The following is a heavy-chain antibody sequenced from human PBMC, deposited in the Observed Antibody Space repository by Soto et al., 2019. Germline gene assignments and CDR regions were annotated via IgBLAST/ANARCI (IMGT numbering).Heavy chain of an antibody. J-gene: IGHJ6*02. CDR1: GGSISSYY. D-gene: IGHD6-13*01. V-gene: IGHV4-59*01. CDR3: ASSNIAAAGFYYYGMDV. CDR2: IYYSGST. Sequence: QVQLQESGPGLVKPSETLSLTCTVSGGSISSYYWSWIRQPPGKGLEWFGYIYYSGSTNYNPSLKSRVTISVDTSKNQFSLKLSSVTAADTAVYYCASSNIAAAGFYYYGMDVWGRGTTVTVSS.